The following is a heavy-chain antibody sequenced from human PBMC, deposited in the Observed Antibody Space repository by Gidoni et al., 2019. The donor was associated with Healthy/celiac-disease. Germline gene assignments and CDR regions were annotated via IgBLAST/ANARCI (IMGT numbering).Heavy chain of an antibody. CDR2: ISYDGSNK. D-gene: IGHD2-15*01. CDR3: ARDRLGCSGGSCYSLGWFDP. Sequence: QVQLVASGGGVVQPGRSLRLPCAASGFTFSSYAMHWVRQAPGKGLEWVAVISYDGSNKYYADSVKGRFTISRDNSKNTLYLQMNSLRAEDTAVYYCARDRLGCSGGSCYSLGWFDPWGQGTLVTVSS. CDR1: GFTFSSYA. V-gene: IGHV3-30-3*01. J-gene: IGHJ5*02.